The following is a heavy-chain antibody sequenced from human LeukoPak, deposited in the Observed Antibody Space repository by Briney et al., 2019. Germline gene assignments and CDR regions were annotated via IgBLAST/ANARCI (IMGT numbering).Heavy chain of an antibody. CDR1: GFTFSSYG. V-gene: IGHV3-15*01. Sequence: GGSLRLSCAASGFTFSSYGMHWVRQAPGKGLEWVGRIKSKSDGGTTDYAAPVKGRFTISRDDSKNTLYLQMNSLKTEDTAVYYCSVGAIIDYWGQGTLVTVSS. CDR2: IKSKSDGGTT. D-gene: IGHD1-26*01. CDR3: SVGAIIDY. J-gene: IGHJ4*02.